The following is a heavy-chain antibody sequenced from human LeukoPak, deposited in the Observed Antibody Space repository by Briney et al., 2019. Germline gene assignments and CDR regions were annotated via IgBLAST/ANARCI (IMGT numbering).Heavy chain of an antibody. Sequence: GGSLRLSCTASGFSFGDYGMSWVRQAPGKGLEWIGFIRSKAYGGTSEYAASVKGRFTISRDDSKSIAYLQMNSLKTEDTAVYYCTRVLRGYGGYYFDYWGQGTLVTVSS. J-gene: IGHJ4*02. V-gene: IGHV3-49*04. CDR2: IRSKAYGGTS. CDR1: GFSFGDYG. D-gene: IGHD4-23*01. CDR3: TRVLRGYGGYYFDY.